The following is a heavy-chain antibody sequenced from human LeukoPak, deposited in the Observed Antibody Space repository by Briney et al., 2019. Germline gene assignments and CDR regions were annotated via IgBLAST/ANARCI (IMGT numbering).Heavy chain of an antibody. CDR1: GFTFSSYW. CDR3: ARAMVRGVMPY. V-gene: IGHV3-30*03. Sequence: GSLRLSCAASGFTFSSYWMSWVRQAPGKGLEWVAVISHYDGSHKYYADSVKGQFTISRDNSKNTLYLEMNSLRSEDTAVYYCARAMVRGVMPYWGQGTLVTVSS. J-gene: IGHJ4*02. CDR2: ISHYDGSHK. D-gene: IGHD3-10*01.